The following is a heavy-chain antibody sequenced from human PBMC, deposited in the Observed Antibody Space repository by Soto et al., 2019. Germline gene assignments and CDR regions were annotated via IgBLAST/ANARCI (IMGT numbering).Heavy chain of an antibody. CDR3: ARGGGSTRTFDY. Sequence: GESLKISCKGSGYNFAGYWIAWVRQMPGKGLELMGIIYPSDSDTRYRPSFQGQVTISADKSISSAHLQWSSLRASDTAMYYCARGGGSTRTFDYWAQGTPAPVSA. J-gene: IGHJ4*02. V-gene: IGHV5-51*01. CDR2: IYPSDSDT. D-gene: IGHD3-9*01. CDR1: GYNFAGYW.